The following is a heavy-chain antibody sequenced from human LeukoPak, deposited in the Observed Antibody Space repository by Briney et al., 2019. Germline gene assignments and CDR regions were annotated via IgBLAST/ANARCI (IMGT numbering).Heavy chain of an antibody. CDR2: ISAYNGNT. D-gene: IGHD6-13*01. CDR3: ARKQSLYSSSSQNWFDP. Sequence: GASVKVSCKASGYTFTSYGISWVRQAPGQGLEWMGWISAYNGNTNYAQKLQGRVTMTTDTSTSTAYMELRSLRSDDTAVYYCARKQSLYSSSSQNWFDPWGQGTLVTVSS. V-gene: IGHV1-18*01. J-gene: IGHJ5*02. CDR1: GYTFTSYG.